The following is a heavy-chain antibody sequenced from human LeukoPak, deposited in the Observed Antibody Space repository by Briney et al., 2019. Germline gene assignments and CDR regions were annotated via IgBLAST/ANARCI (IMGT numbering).Heavy chain of an antibody. J-gene: IGHJ3*02. V-gene: IGHV4-61*02. CDR1: GGSISSISHF. CDR2: LYTGGST. CDR3: ARHGSIANGLGAFDI. D-gene: IGHD6-6*01. Sequence: KASQTLSLTCTVSGGSISSISHFWSWIRQPAGKGLEWVGRLYTGGSTNYNPSLKSRVTISVDTSKNQISLKLSSVTAADTAVYYCARHGSIANGLGAFDIWGQGTMVTVSS.